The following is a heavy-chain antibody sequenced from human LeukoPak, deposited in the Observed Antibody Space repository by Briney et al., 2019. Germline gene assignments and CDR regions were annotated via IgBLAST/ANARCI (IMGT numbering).Heavy chain of an antibody. Sequence: GPTRVKPTQTLTQPCPFSGLSLSPSGGGGGWLRPPPGKALEWLALIYWDDDKRYSPSLKSRLTITKDTSKNQVVLTMTNMDPVDAATYYCAHSFDYGDYWGWFDPWGQGTLVTVSS. V-gene: IGHV2-5*02. J-gene: IGHJ5*02. CDR1: GLSLSPSGGG. CDR3: AHSFDYGDYWGWFDP. CDR2: IYWDDDK. D-gene: IGHD4-17*01.